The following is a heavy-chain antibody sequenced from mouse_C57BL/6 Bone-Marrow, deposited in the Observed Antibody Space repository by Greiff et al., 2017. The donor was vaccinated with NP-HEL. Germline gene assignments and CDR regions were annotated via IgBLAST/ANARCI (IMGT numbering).Heavy chain of an antibody. J-gene: IGHJ3*01. Sequence: QVQLQQSGAELARPGASVQLSCKASGYTFTSYGISWVKQRTGQGLEWIGEIYPRSGNTYYNEKFKCKATLTADKSSSTAYMELRSLTSEDSAVYFCARGGGRGFAYWGQGTLVTGSA. D-gene: IGHD1-1*01. CDR3: ARGGGRGFAY. CDR1: GYTFTSYG. CDR2: IYPRSGNT. V-gene: IGHV1-81*01.